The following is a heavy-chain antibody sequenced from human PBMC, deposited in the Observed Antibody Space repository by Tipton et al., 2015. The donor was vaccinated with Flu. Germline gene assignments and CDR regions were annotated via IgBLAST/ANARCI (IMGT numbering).Heavy chain of an antibody. V-gene: IGHV3-74*01. CDR3: ARANSYAFDI. CDR2: INSDGRAT. J-gene: IGHJ3*02. CDR1: EFTFSNYW. Sequence: SLRLSCAASEFTFSNYWMDWVRQAPGKGLVWVSRINSDGRATNYADAVKGRFTISRDNAKNTLNLQMNSLRAEDTAVYYCARANSYAFDIWGRGTTVTVSS. D-gene: IGHD2-21*01.